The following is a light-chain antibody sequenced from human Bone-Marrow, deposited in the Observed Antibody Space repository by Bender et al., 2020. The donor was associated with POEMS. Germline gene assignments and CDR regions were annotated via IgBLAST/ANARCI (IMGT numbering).Light chain of an antibody. V-gene: IGLV2-14*03. Sequence: QSALTQPRSVSGSPGQSVTISCTGTSSDVGAYNYVSWYQQHPGKAPKVIIYDVNSRPSGISNRFSGSKSGNTASLTISGLQAEDEADYYCSSYSSVTTAVFGGGTKVTVL. CDR1: SSDVGAYNY. J-gene: IGLJ3*02. CDR2: DVN. CDR3: SSYSSVTTAV.